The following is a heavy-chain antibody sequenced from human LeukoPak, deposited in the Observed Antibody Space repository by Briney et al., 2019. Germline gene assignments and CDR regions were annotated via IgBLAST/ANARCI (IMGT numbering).Heavy chain of an antibody. CDR2: INPKSGGT. CDR1: GYTFIGYY. CDR3: AREGGLTGYYDIFDI. D-gene: IGHD3-9*01. Sequence: ASVKVSCKSSGYTFIGYYMHWVRQAPGQGLEWMGWINPKSGGTNYAQKFQGRVTMTRDTSISTAYMELSGLKSDDTAVYFCAREGGLTGYYDIFDIWGQGTMVIVSS. J-gene: IGHJ3*02. V-gene: IGHV1-2*02.